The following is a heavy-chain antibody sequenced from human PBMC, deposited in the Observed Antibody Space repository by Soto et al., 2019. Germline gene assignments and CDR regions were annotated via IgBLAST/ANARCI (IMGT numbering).Heavy chain of an antibody. CDR3: ARRHCSGGSCYFYFDY. J-gene: IGHJ4*02. CDR1: GGSISSSSYY. D-gene: IGHD2-15*01. CDR2: IYYSGST. V-gene: IGHV4-39*01. Sequence: SETLSLTCTVSGGSISSSSYYWGWIRQPPGKGLEWIGSIYYSGSTYYNPSLKSRVTISVDTSKNQFSLKLSSVTAADTAVYYCARRHCSGGSCYFYFDYWGQGTLVTVSS.